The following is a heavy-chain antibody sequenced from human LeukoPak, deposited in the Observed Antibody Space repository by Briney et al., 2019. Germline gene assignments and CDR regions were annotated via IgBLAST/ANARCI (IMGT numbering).Heavy chain of an antibody. CDR2: IYYSGNT. V-gene: IGHV4-39*07. Sequence: SETLSLTCTVSGDSISTSNSYWGWIRQPPGKGLEWIGSIYYSGNTYYNASLKSRVTISVDTSKNQFSLKLSSVTAADTAVYYCARDAVDGDFPPYWGQGTLVTVSS. D-gene: IGHD4-17*01. CDR3: ARDAVDGDFPPY. J-gene: IGHJ4*02. CDR1: GDSISTSNSY.